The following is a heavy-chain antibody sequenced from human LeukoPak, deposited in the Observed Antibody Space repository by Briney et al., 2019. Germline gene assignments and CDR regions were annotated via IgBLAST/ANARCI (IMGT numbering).Heavy chain of an antibody. CDR2: IYYSGST. D-gene: IGHD3-3*01. J-gene: IGHJ4*02. CDR1: GRSISSSSYY. Sequence: PSETLSLTCTVSGRSISSSSYYWGWIRQPPGKGLEWIGSIYYSGSTYYNPSLKSRVTISVDTSKNQFSLKLSSVTAADTAVYYCARHAADYDFWSGYYGRGSYFDYWGQGTLVTVSS. CDR3: ARHAADYDFWSGYYGRGSYFDY. V-gene: IGHV4-39*01.